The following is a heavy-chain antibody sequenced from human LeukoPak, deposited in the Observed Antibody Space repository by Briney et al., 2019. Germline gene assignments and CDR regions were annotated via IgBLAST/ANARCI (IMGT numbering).Heavy chain of an antibody. CDR1: GYTFTGYY. D-gene: IGHD3-22*01. J-gene: IGHJ4*02. Sequence: ASVKVSCKASGYTFTGYYMHWVRQAPGQGLEWMGWINPNSGGTNYAQKFQGRVTMTRDTSISTAYMELGRLRSDDTAVYYCARVISSGYYPYYFDYWGQGTLVTVSS. V-gene: IGHV1-2*02. CDR3: ARVISSGYYPYYFDY. CDR2: INPNSGGT.